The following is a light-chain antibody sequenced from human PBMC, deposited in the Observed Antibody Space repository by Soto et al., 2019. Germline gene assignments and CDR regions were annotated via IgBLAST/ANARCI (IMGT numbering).Light chain of an antibody. CDR3: QQYNNWPRT. J-gene: IGKJ5*01. CDR1: QSVITN. CDR2: GVS. V-gene: IGKV3-15*01. Sequence: EIVLTQSPGTLSLSPGERATLSCRASQSVITNLAWYQKKSGQTPRLLIYGVSTRDTGVPDRFSGSASGTEFTLTISSLQSEDFAVYYCQQYNNWPRTFGQGTRLEIK.